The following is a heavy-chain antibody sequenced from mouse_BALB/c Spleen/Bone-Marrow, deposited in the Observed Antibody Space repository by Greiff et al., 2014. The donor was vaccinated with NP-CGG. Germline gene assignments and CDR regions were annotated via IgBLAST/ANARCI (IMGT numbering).Heavy chain of an antibody. J-gene: IGHJ1*01. D-gene: IGHD2-14*01. CDR3: ARSYRFWYFDV. Sequence: QVQLQQSGSVLVRPGASVKLSCKASGYTFTSSWVHWGKQRPGQGPEWIGDIHPNSGNTNYNEKFRGKATLTVDTSSNTAYVDLSSLTSEDSAVYYCARSYRFWYFDVWGAGTTVTVSS. CDR2: IHPNSGNT. CDR1: GYTFTSSW. V-gene: IGHV1S130*01.